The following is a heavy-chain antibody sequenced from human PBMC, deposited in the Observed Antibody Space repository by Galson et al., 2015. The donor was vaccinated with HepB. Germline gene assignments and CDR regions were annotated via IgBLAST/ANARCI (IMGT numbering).Heavy chain of an antibody. V-gene: IGHV1-18*04. Sequence: SVKVSCKASGYTFSNYGISWVRQAPGRGFEWMGWISPHRGHTNYAQKFRARATMTTDTSTSTAYMELRSLKSDDTAVYYCARDSGRSGWYQSWFDPWGQGTLVTVSS. J-gene: IGHJ5*02. CDR1: GYTFSNYG. D-gene: IGHD6-19*01. CDR2: ISPHRGHT. CDR3: ARDSGRSGWYQSWFDP.